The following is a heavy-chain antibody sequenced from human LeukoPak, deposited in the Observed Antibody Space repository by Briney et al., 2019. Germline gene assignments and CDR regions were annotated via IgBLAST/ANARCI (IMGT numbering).Heavy chain of an antibody. V-gene: IGHV4-34*01. CDR1: GGSFSGYY. J-gene: IGHJ4*02. Sequence: PSETLSLTCAVYGGSFSGYYWSWIRQPPGKGLEWIGEINHSGSTNYNPSLKSRVTISVDTSKNQFSLKLSSVTAADTAVYYCARGRGYCGFSARGHCYNYFDYWGQGTLVTVSS. CDR3: ARGRGYCGFSARGHCYNYFDY. D-gene: IGHD2-21*01. CDR2: INHSGST.